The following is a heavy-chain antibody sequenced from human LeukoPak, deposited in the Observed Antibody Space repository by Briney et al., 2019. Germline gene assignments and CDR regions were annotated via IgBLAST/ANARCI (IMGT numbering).Heavy chain of an antibody. V-gene: IGHV4-30-4*08. CDR1: GGSISSGDYY. J-gene: IGHJ4*02. CDR2: IYYSGST. D-gene: IGHD3-22*01. Sequence: SETLSLTCTVSGGSISSGDYYWSWIRQPPGKGLEWIGYIYYSGSTYYNPSLKSRVTISVDTSKNQCSLKLSSVTAADTAVYYCARGSYYDSPYYFDYWGQGTLVTVSS. CDR3: ARGSYYDSPYYFDY.